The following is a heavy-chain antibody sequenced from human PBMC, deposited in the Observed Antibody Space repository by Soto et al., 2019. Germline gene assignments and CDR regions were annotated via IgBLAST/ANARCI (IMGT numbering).Heavy chain of an antibody. J-gene: IGHJ6*02. CDR2: ISSSSSTI. CDR3: ARDLLRDFWSGYYARGYYGMDV. D-gene: IGHD3-3*01. V-gene: IGHV3-48*02. Sequence: PGGSLRLSCAASGFTFSSYSMNWVRQAPGKWLEWVSYISSSSSTIYYADSVKGRFTTSRDNAKNSLYLQMNSLRDEDTAVYYCARDLLRDFWSGYYARGYYGMDVWGQGXTVTVYS. CDR1: GFTFSSYS.